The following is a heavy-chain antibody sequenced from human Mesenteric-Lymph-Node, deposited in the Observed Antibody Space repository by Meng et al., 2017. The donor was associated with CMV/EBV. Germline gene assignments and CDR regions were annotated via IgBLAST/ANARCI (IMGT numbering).Heavy chain of an antibody. CDR3: ARVKCSSTSCYRTFGAFDI. Sequence: SVKVSCKASGGTFSSYAISWVRQAPGQGLEWMGGIIPIFGTANYAQKFQGRVTITADKSTSTAYMELSSLRSEDMAVYYCARVKCSSTSCYRTFGAFDIWGQGTMVTVSS. CDR2: IIPIFGTA. V-gene: IGHV1-69*06. CDR1: GGTFSSYA. D-gene: IGHD2-2*01. J-gene: IGHJ3*02.